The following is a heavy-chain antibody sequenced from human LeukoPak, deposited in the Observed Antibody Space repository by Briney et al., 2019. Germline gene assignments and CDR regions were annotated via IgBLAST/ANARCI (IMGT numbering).Heavy chain of an antibody. Sequence: PSETLSLTCAVSGGSISSSNWWSWVRQPPGKGLEWIGEIYHSGSTNYNPSLKSRVTISVDKSKNQFSLKLSSVTAADTAVYYCARDEYYYDSSGYYLARYSLNWGQGTLVTVSS. D-gene: IGHD3-22*01. J-gene: IGHJ4*02. CDR1: GGSISSSNW. V-gene: IGHV4-4*02. CDR3: ARDEYYYDSSGYYLARYSLN. CDR2: IYHSGST.